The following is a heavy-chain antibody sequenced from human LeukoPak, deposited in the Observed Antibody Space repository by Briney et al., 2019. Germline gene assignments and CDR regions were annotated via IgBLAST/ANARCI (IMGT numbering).Heavy chain of an antibody. Sequence: GGSLRLSCAASGFTFSSYSMNWVRQAPGKGLEWVSSISSSSSYIYYADSVKGRFTISRDNAKNSLYLQMNSLRAEGTAVYYCARAAAGAFSPFDYWGQGTLVTVSS. CDR3: ARAAAGAFSPFDY. V-gene: IGHV3-21*01. J-gene: IGHJ4*02. CDR2: ISSSSSYI. CDR1: GFTFSSYS. D-gene: IGHD6-13*01.